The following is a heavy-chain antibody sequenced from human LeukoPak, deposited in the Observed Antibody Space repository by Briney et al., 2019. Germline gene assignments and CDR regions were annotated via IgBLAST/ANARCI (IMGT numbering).Heavy chain of an antibody. CDR1: GYTLTELS. Sequence: ASVKVSCKVSGYTLTELSMHWVRQAPGKGLEWMGGFDPEDGDTIYAQKFQGRVTMTEDTSTDTAYMELSSLRSEDTAVYYCATGEAEPGYFDYWGQGTLVTVSS. CDR3: ATGEAEPGYFDY. CDR2: FDPEDGDT. V-gene: IGHV1-24*01. J-gene: IGHJ4*02.